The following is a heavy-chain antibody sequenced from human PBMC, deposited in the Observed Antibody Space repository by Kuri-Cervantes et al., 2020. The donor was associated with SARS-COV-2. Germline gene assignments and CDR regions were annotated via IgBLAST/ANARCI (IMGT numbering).Heavy chain of an antibody. D-gene: IGHD2-15*01. J-gene: IGHJ6*02. CDR3: AVAATFSLRNYYYYGMDV. Sequence: VKVSCKASGYTFTSYGISWVRQAPGQGLEWMGWISAYNGNTNYAQKLQGRVTMTTDTSTSTAYMELRSLRSEDTAVYYCAVAATFSLRNYYYYGMDVWGQGTTVTVSS. CDR1: GYTFTSYG. V-gene: IGHV1-18*01. CDR2: ISAYNGNT.